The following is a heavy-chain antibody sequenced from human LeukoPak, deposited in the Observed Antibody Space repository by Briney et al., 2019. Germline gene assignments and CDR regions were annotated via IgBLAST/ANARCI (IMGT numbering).Heavy chain of an antibody. CDR3: ARVAYCTGGVCFYFDY. V-gene: IGHV1-8*01. CDR2: MNPNSGNT. D-gene: IGHD2-8*02. J-gene: IGHJ4*02. Sequence: ASVKVSCKASGYTFTSYDINWVRQATGQGLEWMGWMNPNSGNTGYAQKFQGRVTMTRNTSISTAYMELSSLRSEDTAVYYCARVAYCTGGVCFYFDYWGQGTPVTVSS. CDR1: GYTFTSYD.